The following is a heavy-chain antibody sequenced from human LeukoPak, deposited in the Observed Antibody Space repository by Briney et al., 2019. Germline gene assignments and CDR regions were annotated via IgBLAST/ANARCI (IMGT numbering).Heavy chain of an antibody. CDR1: GFTFSSYS. J-gene: IGHJ4*02. V-gene: IGHV3-21*01. Sequence: EGSLRLSCAASGFTFSSYSMNWVRQAPGKGLEWVSSISSSSSYIYYADSVKGRFTISRDNAKNSLYLQMNSLRAEDTAVCYCATLGGNDYWGQGTLVTVSS. CDR3: ATLGGNDY. CDR2: ISSSSSYI. D-gene: IGHD3-16*01.